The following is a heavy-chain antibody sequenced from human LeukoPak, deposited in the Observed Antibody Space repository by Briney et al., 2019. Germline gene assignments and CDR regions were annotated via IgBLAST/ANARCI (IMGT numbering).Heavy chain of an antibody. Sequence: PSETLSLTCAVYGGSFRGYYWSWIRQPPGKGLEGIGEINHSGSTNYNPSLKSRVTISVDTPKNQFSLKLRSVTAADTAVYYCARRHAIFGVVIPAYYFDYWGQGTLVTVSS. CDR1: GGSFRGYY. CDR2: INHSGST. CDR3: ARRHAIFGVVIPAYYFDY. V-gene: IGHV4-34*01. J-gene: IGHJ4*02. D-gene: IGHD3-3*01.